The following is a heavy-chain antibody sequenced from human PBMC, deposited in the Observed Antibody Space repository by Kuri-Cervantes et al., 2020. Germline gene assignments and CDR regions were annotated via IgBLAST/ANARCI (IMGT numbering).Heavy chain of an antibody. CDR3: VKGGGGSWYGGY. Sequence: GGSLRLSCAASGFSFSSYGMHWVRQAPGKGLEWVAVISYDGSNKYYADSVKGRFTISRDNSKNTLYLQVNSLRPEDTAVYFCVKGGGGSWYGGYWGQGTLVTVSS. V-gene: IGHV3-30*18. J-gene: IGHJ4*02. CDR2: ISYDGSNK. D-gene: IGHD6-13*01. CDR1: GFSFSSYG.